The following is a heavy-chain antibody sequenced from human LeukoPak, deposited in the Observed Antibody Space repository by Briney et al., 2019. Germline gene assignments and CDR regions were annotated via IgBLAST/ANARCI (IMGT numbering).Heavy chain of an antibody. CDR2: ISGSGGST. CDR1: GFTFSSYA. Sequence: PGGSLRLSCAASGFTFSSYAMSWVCQAPGKGLEWVSAISGSGGSTYYADSVKGRFTISRDNSKNTLYLQMNSLRAEDTAVYDCAKDSDGYFDYWGQGTLVTVSS. CDR3: AKDSDGYFDY. J-gene: IGHJ4*02. V-gene: IGHV3-23*01.